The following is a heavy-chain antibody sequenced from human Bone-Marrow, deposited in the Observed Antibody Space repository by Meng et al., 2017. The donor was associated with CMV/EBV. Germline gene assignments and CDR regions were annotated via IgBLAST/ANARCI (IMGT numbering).Heavy chain of an antibody. CDR3: ARNTNFGVVRPYGIDV. V-gene: IGHV1-69*05. CDR1: GCTFSSYA. D-gene: IGHD3-3*01. J-gene: IGHJ6*02. CDR2: IIPIFGTA. Sequence: SVKVSCKASGCTFSSYAIRWVRQAPGQGLEWMGGIIPIFGTANYAQKFQGRVTITTDESTSTAYMELSRLRSEDTAVYYGARNTNFGVVRPYGIDVWGQGTTVTVSS.